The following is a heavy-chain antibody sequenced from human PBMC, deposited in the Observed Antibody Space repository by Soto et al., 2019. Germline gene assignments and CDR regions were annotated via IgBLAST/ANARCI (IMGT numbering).Heavy chain of an antibody. CDR2: IYYSGST. V-gene: IGHV4-59*01. Sequence: SETLSLTCTVSGCSISSYYWSWIRQPPGKGLEWIGYIYYSGSTNYNPSLKSRVTISVDTSKNQFSLKLSSVTAADTAVYYCARLRFLEWLYDYWGQGTLVTVSS. J-gene: IGHJ4*02. D-gene: IGHD3-3*01. CDR1: GCSISSYY. CDR3: ARLRFLEWLYDY.